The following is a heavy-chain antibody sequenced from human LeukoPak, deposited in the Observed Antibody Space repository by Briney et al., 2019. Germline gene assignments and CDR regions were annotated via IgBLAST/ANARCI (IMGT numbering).Heavy chain of an antibody. CDR3: AKAVLVMSPYGMDV. J-gene: IGHJ6*02. D-gene: IGHD3-22*01. V-gene: IGHV3-23*01. Sequence: GGSLRLSCVVSGITLSSYAMSWVRQAPGKGLEWVSAISGSGGSTYYADSVKGRFTISRDNSKNTLYLQMNSLRAEDTAVYYCAKAVLVMSPYGMDVWGQGTTVTVSS. CDR1: GITLSSYA. CDR2: ISGSGGST.